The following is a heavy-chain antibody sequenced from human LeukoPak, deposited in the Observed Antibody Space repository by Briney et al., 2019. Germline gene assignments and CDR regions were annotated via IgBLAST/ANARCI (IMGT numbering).Heavy chain of an antibody. V-gene: IGHV1-46*01. CDR2: INPSGGST. D-gene: IGHD5-12*01. CDR1: GYTFTSYY. J-gene: IGHJ4*02. Sequence: ASVKVSCKASGYTFTSYYMHWVRQAPGQGLEWMGIINPSGGSTSYAQKLQGRVTMTRDTSTSTVYMELSSLRSEDTAVYYCARDGMYGGYPVFYFDYWGQGTLVTVSS. CDR3: ARDGMYGGYPVFYFDY.